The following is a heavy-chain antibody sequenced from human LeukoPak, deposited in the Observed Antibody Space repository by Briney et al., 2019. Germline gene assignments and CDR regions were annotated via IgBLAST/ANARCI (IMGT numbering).Heavy chain of an antibody. CDR1: GFTFSSYG. CDR2: IKQDGSEK. CDR3: ARDFAIVVGATDY. Sequence: GGSLRLSCAASGFTFSSYGMHWVRQAPGKGLEWVANIKQDGSEKFYVDSVKGRFTISRDNAKSSLYLQMNSLRVEDTAVYYCARDFAIVVGATDYWGQGTLVTVSS. J-gene: IGHJ4*02. D-gene: IGHD1-26*01. V-gene: IGHV3-7*01.